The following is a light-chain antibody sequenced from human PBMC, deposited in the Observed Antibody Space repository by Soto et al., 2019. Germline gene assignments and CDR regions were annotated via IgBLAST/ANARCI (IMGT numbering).Light chain of an antibody. J-gene: IGLJ2*01. V-gene: IGLV2-14*03. CDR2: DVS. CDR3: GSHAAGSTLI. Sequence: QSALTQPASVSGSPGQSTTISYTGTSSDVGGYNEVSWYQQRPGKAPKLMIYDVSNRPSGVSNRFSASKSGNTASLTISGLQAEDEAYYYCGSHAAGSTLIFGGGTKLTVL. CDR1: SSDVGGYNE.